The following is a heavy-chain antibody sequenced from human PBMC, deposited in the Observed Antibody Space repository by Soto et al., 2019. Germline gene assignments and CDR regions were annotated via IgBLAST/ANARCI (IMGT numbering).Heavy chain of an antibody. CDR3: ERVILEWLLYYFDY. CDR2: IYHSGST. D-gene: IGHD3-3*01. CDR1: GYSISSGYY. J-gene: IGHJ4*02. Sequence: SETLSLTCAVSGYSISSGYYWGWIRQPPGKWLEWIGSIYHSGSTYYNPSLKSRVTISVDTSKNQFSLKLSSVTAADTAVYYCERVILEWLLYYFDYWGQGTLVTVSS. V-gene: IGHV4-38-2*01.